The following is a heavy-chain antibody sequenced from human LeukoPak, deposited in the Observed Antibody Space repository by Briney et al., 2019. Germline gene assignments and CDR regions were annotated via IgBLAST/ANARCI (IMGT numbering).Heavy chain of an antibody. CDR3: ARDRGYSTFDY. D-gene: IGHD4-23*01. CDR1: AFTFSDYY. V-gene: IGHV3-11*04. Sequence: GGSQRLACAPSAFTFSDYYMRWTRQAPGKGREWLSYISSSGSTIYYADSVKGRFTISRDNAKNSLFLQMNSLRVEDTAVYYCARDRGYSTFDYWGQGTLVTVSS. J-gene: IGHJ4*02. CDR2: ISSSGSTI.